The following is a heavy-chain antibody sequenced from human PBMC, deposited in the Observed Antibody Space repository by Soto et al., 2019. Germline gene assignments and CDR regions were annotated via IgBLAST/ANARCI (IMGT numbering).Heavy chain of an antibody. CDR3: ARHLSPSDEFFWYACINGVCQLFVY. D-gene: IGHD2-8*01. CDR2: IYYSGST. Sequence: SETLSLTCTVSGGSISSSSYYWGWIRQPPGKGLEWIGSIYYSGSTYYNPSLKSRVTISVDTSKNQFSLKLSSVTAADTAVYYCARHLSPSDEFFWYACINGVCQLFVYWGLGILVTV. V-gene: IGHV4-39*01. CDR1: GGSISSSSYY. J-gene: IGHJ4*02.